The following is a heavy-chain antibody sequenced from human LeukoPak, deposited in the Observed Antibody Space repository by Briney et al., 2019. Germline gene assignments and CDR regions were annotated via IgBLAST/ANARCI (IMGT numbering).Heavy chain of an antibody. CDR1: GFTFSSYW. Sequence: SGGSLRLSCAVSGFTFSSYWMTWVRQAPGKGLEWVSSISSSSGYIYYADSVKGRFTISRDNAKNSLYLQMNSLRAEDTAMYYCARKSIAVAGPFDYWGQGTLVTVSS. J-gene: IGHJ4*02. CDR3: ARKSIAVAGPFDY. V-gene: IGHV3-21*01. CDR2: ISSSSGYI. D-gene: IGHD6-19*01.